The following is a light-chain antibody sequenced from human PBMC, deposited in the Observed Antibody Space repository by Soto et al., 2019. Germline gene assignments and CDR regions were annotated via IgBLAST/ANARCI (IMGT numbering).Light chain of an antibody. V-gene: IGLV1-47*01. CDR3: AAWDGSLSGWV. Sequence: QSVLTQPPSASGTPGQRVTISCSGSSSNIGSKYVYWYQQLPGTAPKLLIYRNDQRPSGVPDRFSGSKSGTSASLAISGLRSEEEGDYYCAAWDGSLSGWVFGGGTKLTVL. J-gene: IGLJ3*02. CDR1: SSNIGSKY. CDR2: RND.